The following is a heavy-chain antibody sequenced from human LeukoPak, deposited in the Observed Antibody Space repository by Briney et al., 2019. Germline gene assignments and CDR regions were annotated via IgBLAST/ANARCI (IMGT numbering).Heavy chain of an antibody. J-gene: IGHJ4*02. V-gene: IGHV3-23*01. CDR1: GFTFSSYA. Sequence: GGSLRLSCAASGFTFSSYAMSWVRQAPGKGLEWVSAISGSGGSTYYADSVKGRFTISRGNSKNTLYLQMNSLRAEDTAVYYCAKAPGYYDSSGYYFDYWGQGTLVTVSS. CDR2: ISGSGGST. D-gene: IGHD3-22*01. CDR3: AKAPGYYDSSGYYFDY.